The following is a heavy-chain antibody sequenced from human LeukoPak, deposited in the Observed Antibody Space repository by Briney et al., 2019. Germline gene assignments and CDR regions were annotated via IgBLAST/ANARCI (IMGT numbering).Heavy chain of an antibody. J-gene: IGHJ4*02. CDR1: GGSISSGTYY. CDR3: AKSAVGTADFDY. CDR2: ISASGST. V-gene: IGHV4-61*02. Sequence: SETLSLTCTVSGGSISSGTYYWSWIRQPAGEGLEWIGRISASGSTNYNPSLQSRVTISVDTSKNQFSLKVSSVTATDTAVYYCAKSAVGTADFDYWGQGTLVTVSS. D-gene: IGHD1-1*01.